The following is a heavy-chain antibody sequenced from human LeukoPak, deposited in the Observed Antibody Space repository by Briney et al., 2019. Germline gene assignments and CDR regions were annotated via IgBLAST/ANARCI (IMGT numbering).Heavy chain of an antibody. J-gene: IGHJ3*02. CDR3: ARSRGGIFGVVTDDAFDI. V-gene: IGHV1-2*04. D-gene: IGHD3-3*01. Sequence: ASVKVSCKASGYTFTGYYMHWVRQAPGQGLEWMGWINPNSGGTNYAQKFQGWVTMTRDTPISTAYMELSRLRSDDTAVYYCARSRGGIFGVVTDDAFDIWGQGTMVTVSS. CDR1: GYTFTGYY. CDR2: INPNSGGT.